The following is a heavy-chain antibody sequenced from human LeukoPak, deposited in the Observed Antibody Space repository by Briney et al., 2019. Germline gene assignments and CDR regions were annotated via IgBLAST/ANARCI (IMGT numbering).Heavy chain of an antibody. CDR1: GFTFSSFA. D-gene: IGHD1-26*01. CDR2: ISAGGGSI. CDR3: AKDRLGGLNWFDP. Sequence: PGGSLRLSCAATGFTFSSFAMSWVRQAPGKGLEWVSSISAGGGSIIYADSVKGRFTIFRDNSKNTLYLQMNSLRAEDTAVYYCAKDRLGGLNWFDPWGQGTPVTVSS. V-gene: IGHV3-23*01. J-gene: IGHJ5*02.